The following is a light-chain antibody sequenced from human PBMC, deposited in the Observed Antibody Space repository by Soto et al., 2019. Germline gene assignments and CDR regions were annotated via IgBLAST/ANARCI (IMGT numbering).Light chain of an antibody. Sequence: SYELTQPPSVSVAPGQTARMTCGGNRFGSKIFHWFQQKPGQAPVLVGHDDSDRPSGIPERFSGSNSGGTATLTFSRVEGGDEADYYCQVWDSRDDPRVFGGGTKLTV. V-gene: IGLV3-21*02. CDR3: QVWDSRDDPRV. CDR1: RFGSKI. CDR2: DDS. J-gene: IGLJ2*01.